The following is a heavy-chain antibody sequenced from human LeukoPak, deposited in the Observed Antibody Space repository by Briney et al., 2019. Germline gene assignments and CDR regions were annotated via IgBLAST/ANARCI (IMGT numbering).Heavy chain of an antibody. V-gene: IGHV6-1*01. Sequence: SQTLSLTCAFSVCSVSSNVGAGNRIRQSPSRGLEWLGRTYYRSKWYNDYAVSVKSRITINPDTSKNQFSLQLNSVTPEDTAVYYCARDSSSNFDYWGQGTLVTVSS. CDR2: TYYRSKWYN. J-gene: IGHJ4*02. D-gene: IGHD6-13*01. CDR3: ARDSSSNFDY. CDR1: VCSVSSNVGA.